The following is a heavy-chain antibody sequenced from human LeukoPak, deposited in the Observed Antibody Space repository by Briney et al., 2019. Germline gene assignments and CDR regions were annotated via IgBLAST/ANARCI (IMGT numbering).Heavy chain of an antibody. CDR1: GGSISNYH. J-gene: IGHJ4*02. Sequence: SETLSLTCTVSGGSISNYHWSWIRQPAGKGLEWIGQIHTSGSTNYNPPLKSRVTMSIDTPENQLSLTIRSVTAADTAVYYCARRDISSGGSFDYWGQGNLFTVSS. CDR3: ARRDISSGGSFDY. D-gene: IGHD6-19*01. V-gene: IGHV4-4*07. CDR2: IHTSGST.